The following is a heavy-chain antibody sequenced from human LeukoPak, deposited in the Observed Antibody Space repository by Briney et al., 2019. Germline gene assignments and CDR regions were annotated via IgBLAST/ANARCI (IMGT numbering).Heavy chain of an antibody. CDR2: IWYDGSNK. Sequence: GGSLRLSCAASGFTFSSYGMHWVRQAPGKGLEWVAVIWYDGSNKYYADSVKGRFTTSRDNSKNTLYLQMNSLRAEDTAVYYCASTSSGWLGYWGQGTLITVSS. V-gene: IGHV3-33*01. CDR1: GFTFSSYG. CDR3: ASTSSGWLGY. D-gene: IGHD6-19*01. J-gene: IGHJ4*02.